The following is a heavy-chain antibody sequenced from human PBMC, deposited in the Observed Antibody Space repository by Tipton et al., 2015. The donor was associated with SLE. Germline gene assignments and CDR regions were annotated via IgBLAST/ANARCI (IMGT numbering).Heavy chain of an antibody. D-gene: IGHD2-21*01. CDR3: ARDSFCGDECYTNFDY. Sequence: TLSLTCTVSGDSISNSNYFWGWIRQPPGKGPEWVATIYYTGSTYYNPSLRSRVTISIDTSNNQFSLELNSVTAADTAVYYCARDSFCGDECYTNFDYWGQGTLVTVSS. V-gene: IGHV4-39*07. CDR1: GDSISNSNYF. J-gene: IGHJ4*02. CDR2: IYYTGST.